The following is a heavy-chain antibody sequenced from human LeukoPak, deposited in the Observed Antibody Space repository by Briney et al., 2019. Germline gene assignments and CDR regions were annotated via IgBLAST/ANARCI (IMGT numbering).Heavy chain of an antibody. Sequence: GASVKVSCKASGGTFSSYAISWVRQAPGQGLEWMGGIIPIFGTANYAQKFQGRVTITADKSTSTAYMELRSLRSDDTAVYYCARVAGLIDYWGHGTLVTVSS. CDR2: IIPIFGTA. J-gene: IGHJ4*01. CDR1: GGTFSSYA. CDR3: ARVAGLIDY. V-gene: IGHV1-69*06.